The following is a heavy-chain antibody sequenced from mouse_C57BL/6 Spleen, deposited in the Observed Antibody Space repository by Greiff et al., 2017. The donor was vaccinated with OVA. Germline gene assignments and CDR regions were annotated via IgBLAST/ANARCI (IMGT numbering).Heavy chain of an antibody. J-gene: IGHJ2*01. D-gene: IGHD1-1*01. V-gene: IGHV1-82*01. Sequence: QVQLKESGPELVKPGASVKISCKASGYAFSSSWMNWVKQRPGKGLEWIGRIYPGDGDTNYNGKFKSKATLTVDKSSSTAYMQLSSLTSEDSAVYYCAREGGITTAPGGYWGQGTTLTVSS. CDR2: IYPGDGDT. CDR1: GYAFSSSW. CDR3: AREGGITTAPGGY.